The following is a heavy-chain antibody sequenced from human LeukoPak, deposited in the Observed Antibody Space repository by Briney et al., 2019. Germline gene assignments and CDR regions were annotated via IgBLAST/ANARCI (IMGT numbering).Heavy chain of an antibody. CDR3: ARTIEMATIIAAFDY. V-gene: IGHV1-18*01. J-gene: IGHJ4*02. D-gene: IGHD5-24*01. CDR2: VSAYNGNT. CDR1: GYTFTSYG. Sequence: ASVKVSCTASGYTFTSYGISWVRQAPGQGLEWMGWVSAYNGNTDYAQKLQGRVTMTTDTSTSTGYRELRSLRSDDTAVYYCARTIEMATIIAAFDYWGQGTLVTVSS.